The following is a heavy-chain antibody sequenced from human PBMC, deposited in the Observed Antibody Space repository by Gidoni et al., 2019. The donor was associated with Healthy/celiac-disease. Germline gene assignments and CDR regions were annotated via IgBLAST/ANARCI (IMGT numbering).Heavy chain of an antibody. V-gene: IGHV4-34*01. CDR3: ARGGKGGLLWFGEPIGSGLDP. Sequence: QVQLQQWGAGLLKPSETLSLTCAVYGGHFRGYSWCWLRQPPGKGLEWIGEIKHSGSTHYNPALKSRVTISVDTSKNQFSLKLSSVTAADTAVYYCARGGKGGLLWFGEPIGSGLDPWGQGTLVTVSS. CDR1: GGHFRGYS. J-gene: IGHJ5*02. D-gene: IGHD3-10*01. CDR2: IKHSGST.